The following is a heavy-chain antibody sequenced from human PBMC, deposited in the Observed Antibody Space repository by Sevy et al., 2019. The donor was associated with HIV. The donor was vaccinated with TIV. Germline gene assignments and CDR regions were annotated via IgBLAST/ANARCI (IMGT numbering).Heavy chain of an antibody. Sequence: GGSLRLSCAASGFTFSSYAMSWIRQAPGKGLEWLSVISGSGGSTYYADSVKGRFTISRDNSKNTLYLQMNSLRAEDTAVYYCAKFIYYSSGYYQSDNAFDIWGQRTMVTVSS. J-gene: IGHJ3*02. D-gene: IGHD3-22*01. CDR3: AKFIYYSSGYYQSDNAFDI. V-gene: IGHV3-23*01. CDR2: ISGSGGST. CDR1: GFTFSSYA.